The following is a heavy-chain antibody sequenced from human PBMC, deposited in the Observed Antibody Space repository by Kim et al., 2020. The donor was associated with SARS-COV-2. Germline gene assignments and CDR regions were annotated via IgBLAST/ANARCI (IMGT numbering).Heavy chain of an antibody. D-gene: IGHD1-26*01. J-gene: IGHJ2*01. CDR3: ARGTGSFPTGWYSDL. Sequence: SETLSLTCAVYGGSFNGYYWSWIRQPPGKDLEWIGEINHSGSTTDNPSVKSRVTISLDTSKNQFSLKLSTVTAADTAAYYCARGTGSFPTGWYSDLWGPG. V-gene: IGHV4-34*01. CDR2: INHSGST. CDR1: GGSFNGYY.